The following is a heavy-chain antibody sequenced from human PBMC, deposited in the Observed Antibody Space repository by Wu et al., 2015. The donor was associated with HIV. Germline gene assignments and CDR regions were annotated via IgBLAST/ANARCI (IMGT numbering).Heavy chain of an antibody. CDR3: ARSLVDTAMVISAQNPYYYYYMDV. CDR1: GGTFSSYA. CDR2: IIPIFGTA. Sequence: QVQLVQSGAEVKKPGSSVKVSCKASGGTFSSYAISWVRQAPGQGLEWMGGIIPIFGTANYAQKFQGRVTITADESTSTAYMELSSLRSEDTAVYYCARSLVDTAMVISAQNPYYYYYMDVWGKGTTVTVSS. J-gene: IGHJ6*03. V-gene: IGHV1-69*12. D-gene: IGHD5-18*01.